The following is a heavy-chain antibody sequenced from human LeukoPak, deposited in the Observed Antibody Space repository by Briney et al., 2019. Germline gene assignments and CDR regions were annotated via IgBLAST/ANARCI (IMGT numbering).Heavy chain of an antibody. V-gene: IGHV3-30*04. CDR1: GFTFSSYV. D-gene: IGHD5-24*01. CDR3: ARESLTWLQSRTSWFDP. J-gene: IGHJ5*02. CDR2: ISYDGSNE. Sequence: GGSLRLSCAASGFTFSSYVMHWVRQAPGKGLEWVAIISYDGSNEYYADSVKGRFTISRDNSKNTLYLQMNSLRAADTAVYYCARESLTWLQSRTSWFDPWGQGTLVTVSS.